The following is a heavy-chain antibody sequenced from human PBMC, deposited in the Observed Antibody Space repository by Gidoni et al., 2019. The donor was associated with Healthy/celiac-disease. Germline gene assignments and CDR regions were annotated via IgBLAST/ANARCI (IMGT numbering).Heavy chain of an antibody. D-gene: IGHD3-22*01. Sequence: EVQLLESGGGLVQPGGSLRRSCAASGFNFSSYAMSWVRQAPGKGLEWVSAISGSGGSTYYADSVKGRFTISRDNSKNTLYLQMNSLRAEDTAVYYCAKDPGGLCSSGYCNAFDIWGQGTMVTVSS. CDR3: AKDPGGLCSSGYCNAFDI. CDR1: GFNFSSYA. J-gene: IGHJ3*02. V-gene: IGHV3-23*01. CDR2: ISGSGGST.